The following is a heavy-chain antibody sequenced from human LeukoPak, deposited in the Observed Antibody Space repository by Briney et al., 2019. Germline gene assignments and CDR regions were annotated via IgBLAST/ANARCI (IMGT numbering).Heavy chain of an antibody. V-gene: IGHV4-34*01. CDR2: INHSGST. D-gene: IGHD3-22*01. J-gene: IGHJ4*02. CDR1: GGSFSGYY. Sequence: SETLSLTCAVYGGSFSGYYWSWIRQPPGKGLEWIGEINHSGSTNYNPSLKSRVTISVDTSKNQFSLKLSSVTAADTAVYYCAREGYYDNVYFDYWGQGTLVTVSS. CDR3: AREGYYDNVYFDY.